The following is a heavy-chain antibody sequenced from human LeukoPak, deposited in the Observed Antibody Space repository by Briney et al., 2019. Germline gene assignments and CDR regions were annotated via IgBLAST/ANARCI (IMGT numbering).Heavy chain of an antibody. D-gene: IGHD3-3*01. V-gene: IGHV3-7*03. Sequence: GRSLRLSCAASGFTFSSYAMHWVRQAPGKGLEWVANIKQDGSEKYYVDSVKGRFTISRDNAKNSLYLQMNSLRAEDTAVYYCAKATIFGVVRDAFDIWGQGTMVTVSS. CDR2: IKQDGSEK. J-gene: IGHJ3*02. CDR1: GFTFSSYA. CDR3: AKATIFGVVRDAFDI.